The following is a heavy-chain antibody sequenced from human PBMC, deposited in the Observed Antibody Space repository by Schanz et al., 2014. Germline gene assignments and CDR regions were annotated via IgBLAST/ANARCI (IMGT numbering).Heavy chain of an antibody. J-gene: IGHJ6*02. CDR3: ARVELSVYYYAMDV. Sequence: EVQLVESGGGLVQPGRSLRLSCAASGFTVSSNYMSWVRQAPGKGLVWVSRINSDGSTTIYADSVKGRFTISRDNAKNTLYLQMNSLRAEDAAVYYCARVELSVYYYAMDVWGQGTTVTVSS. CDR2: INSDGSTT. CDR1: GFTVSSNY. D-gene: IGHD2-15*01. V-gene: IGHV3-74*02.